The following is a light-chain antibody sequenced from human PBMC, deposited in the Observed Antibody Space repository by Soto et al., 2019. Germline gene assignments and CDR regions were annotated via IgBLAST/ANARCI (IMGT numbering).Light chain of an antibody. V-gene: IGKV3-20*01. CDR2: GAS. CDR1: QSVSSNY. CDR3: QQYGGSALFT. J-gene: IGKJ3*01. Sequence: EFVLTQSPGTLSLSPGERATLSCRAGQSVSSNYLAWYQQKPGQAPRLLIYGASSRATGIPDRFSGSGSGTDFTLTISRLEPEDFGVYYCQQYGGSALFTFGPGTKVDIK.